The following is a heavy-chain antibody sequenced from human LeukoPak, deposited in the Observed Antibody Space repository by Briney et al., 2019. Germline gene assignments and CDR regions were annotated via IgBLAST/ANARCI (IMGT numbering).Heavy chain of an antibody. CDR1: GGSISSGSYY. CDR3: ARDFVSGSYYYFDS. CDR2: FYTSGST. V-gene: IGHV4-61*02. J-gene: IGHJ4*02. Sequence: SETLSLTCTVSGGSISSGSYYWSWIRQPAGKGLEWIGRFYTSGSTNYNPSLKSRVTMSVDTSKNQFSLKLSSVTAADTAVYYCARDFVSGSYYYFDSWGQGTVVTVST. D-gene: IGHD1-26*01.